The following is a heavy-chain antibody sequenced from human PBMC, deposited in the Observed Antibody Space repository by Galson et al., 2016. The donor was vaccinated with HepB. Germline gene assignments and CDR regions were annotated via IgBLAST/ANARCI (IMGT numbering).Heavy chain of an antibody. J-gene: IGHJ6*03. CDR2: ISYDGSDK. CDR1: GFSFSTYG. CDR3: AKPVGAREGYYYYNMDV. D-gene: IGHD1-26*01. V-gene: IGHV3-30*18. Sequence: SLRLSCAVSGFSFSTYGMHWVRQAPGKGLEWVAVISYDGSDKYYADSVKGRFTISRDNSNNTLYLQMNSLRAEDTALYYCAKPVGAREGYYYYNMDVWGKGTTVTISS.